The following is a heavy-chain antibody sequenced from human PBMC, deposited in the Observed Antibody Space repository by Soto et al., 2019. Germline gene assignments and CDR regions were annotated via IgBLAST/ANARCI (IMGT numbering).Heavy chain of an antibody. Sequence: PGGSLRLSCAASGFTFSSYAMSWVRQAPGKGLEWVSAISGSGGSTYYADSVKGRFTISRDNSKNTLYLQMNSLRAEDTAVYYCAKSSYYDSSGPLGPWGQGTLVTVSS. J-gene: IGHJ5*02. CDR3: AKSSYYDSSGPLGP. CDR2: ISGSGGST. V-gene: IGHV3-23*01. D-gene: IGHD3-22*01. CDR1: GFTFSSYA.